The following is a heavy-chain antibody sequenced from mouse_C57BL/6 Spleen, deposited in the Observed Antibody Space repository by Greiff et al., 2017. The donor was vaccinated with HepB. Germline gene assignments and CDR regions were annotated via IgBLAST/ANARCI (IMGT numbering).Heavy chain of an antibody. CDR3: ARRGTYYAMDY. V-gene: IGHV1-69*01. D-gene: IGHD3-3*01. Sequence: VQLQQPGAELVMPGASLKLSCKASCSTFTSYWMHWVKQRPGQGLEWIGEIDPSDSYTNYNQKFKGKSTLTVDKSSSTAYMQLSSLTSEDSAVYYCARRGTYYAMDYWGQGTSVTVSS. J-gene: IGHJ4*01. CDR1: CSTFTSYW. CDR2: IDPSDSYT.